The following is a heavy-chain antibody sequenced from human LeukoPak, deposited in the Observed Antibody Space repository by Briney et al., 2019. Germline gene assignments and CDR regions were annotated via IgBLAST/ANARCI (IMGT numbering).Heavy chain of an antibody. CDR3: ARADQVYYYDSSGSISDAFDI. V-gene: IGHV1-69*04. D-gene: IGHD3-22*01. CDR1: GGTFSSYA. J-gene: IGHJ3*02. Sequence: ASVKVSYKASGGTFSSYAISWVRQAPGQGLEWMGRIIPILGIANYAQKFQGRVTITADKSTSTAYMELSSLRSEDTAVYYCARADQVYYYDSSGSISDAFDIWGQGTMVTVSS. CDR2: IIPILGIA.